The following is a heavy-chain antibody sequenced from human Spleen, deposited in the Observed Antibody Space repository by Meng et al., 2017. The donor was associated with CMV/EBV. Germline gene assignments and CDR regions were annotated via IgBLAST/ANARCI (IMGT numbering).Heavy chain of an antibody. Sequence: GGSLRLSCGASGFTFSSYAMYWVRQAPGKGLEWVAVISYDGSNKFYADSVKGRFTISRDNSKNTVFLQMNSLRTDDTALYSCARDVERYYFYYGMVVWGQGTTVTVS. V-gene: IGHV3-30*04. CDR1: GFTFSSYA. D-gene: IGHD5-24*01. CDR2: ISYDGSNK. J-gene: IGHJ6*02. CDR3: ARDVERYYFYYGMVV.